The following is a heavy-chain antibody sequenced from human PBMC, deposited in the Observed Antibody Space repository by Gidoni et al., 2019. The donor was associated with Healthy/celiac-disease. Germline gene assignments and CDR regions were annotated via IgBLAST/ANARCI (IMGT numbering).Heavy chain of an antibody. Sequence: EVQLVESGGGLVQPGRSLRLSCASSGFTFDAYALHWVRPAPGKGLEWVSGISWNSGSIGYADSVKGRFTISRDNAKNSLYLQMNSLRAEDTALYYCAKGTVLEWLPTHLYYYYGMDVWGQGTTVTVSS. CDR3: AKGTVLEWLPTHLYYYYGMDV. CDR1: GFTFDAYA. D-gene: IGHD3-3*01. J-gene: IGHJ6*02. V-gene: IGHV3-9*01. CDR2: ISWNSGSI.